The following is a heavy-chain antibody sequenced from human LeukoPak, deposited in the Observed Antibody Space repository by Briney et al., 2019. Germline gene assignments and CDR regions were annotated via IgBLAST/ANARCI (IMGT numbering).Heavy chain of an antibody. CDR2: INPNSGGT. V-gene: IGHV1-2*02. CDR1: GYTFTGYY. CDR3: ARDSQSWFYYDSSGFDAFDI. Sequence: ASVKVSCKASGYTFTGYYMHWVRQAPGQGLEWMGWINPNSGGTSYAQKFQGRVTMTRDSSISTAYMDLSRLTSDDTAVYYCARDSQSWFYYDSSGFDAFDIWGQGTMVTVSS. D-gene: IGHD3-22*01. J-gene: IGHJ3*02.